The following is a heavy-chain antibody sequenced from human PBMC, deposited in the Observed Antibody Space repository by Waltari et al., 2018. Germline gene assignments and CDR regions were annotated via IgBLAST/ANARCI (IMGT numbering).Heavy chain of an antibody. Sequence: QVQLVQSGAEVKKPGASVKVSCKASGYTFTGYYMHWVRKAPGQGLEWMGRINPNSGGTNYAQKFQGRVTMTRDTSISTAYMELSRLRSDDTAVYYCARDNYYDSSGSDYWGQGTLVTVSS. J-gene: IGHJ4*02. CDR3: ARDNYYDSSGSDY. CDR1: GYTFTGYY. D-gene: IGHD3-22*01. V-gene: IGHV1-2*06. CDR2: INPNSGGT.